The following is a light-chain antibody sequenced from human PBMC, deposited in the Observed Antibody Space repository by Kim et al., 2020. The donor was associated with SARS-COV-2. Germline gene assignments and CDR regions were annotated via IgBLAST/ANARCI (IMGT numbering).Light chain of an antibody. CDR3: QQSYITPFT. CDR1: QSISSH. V-gene: IGKV1-39*01. J-gene: IGKJ3*01. CDR2: AAS. Sequence: DIQMTQSPSSLSASVGDRVTITCRTTQSISSHLKWYQQKPGRAPKLLISAASTLQGGVPSRFSGSGSETDFTLTISSLQPEYFATYFCQQSYITPFTFGPGTKVDIK.